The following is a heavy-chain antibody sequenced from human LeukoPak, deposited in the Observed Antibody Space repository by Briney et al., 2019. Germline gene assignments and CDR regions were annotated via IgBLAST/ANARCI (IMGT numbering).Heavy chain of an antibody. V-gene: IGHV4-59*08. D-gene: IGHD6-13*01. CDR2: IYFSGST. Sequence: SETLSLTCTVSGGSISSYYGSWIRQPPGKGLEWIGYIYFSGSTNYNTSLKSRVTISVDTSKNQFSLKLSSVTAADTAVYYCARTSRYYSSSWYFDLWGRGTLVTVSS. CDR3: ARTSRYYSSSWYFDL. CDR1: GGSISSYY. J-gene: IGHJ2*01.